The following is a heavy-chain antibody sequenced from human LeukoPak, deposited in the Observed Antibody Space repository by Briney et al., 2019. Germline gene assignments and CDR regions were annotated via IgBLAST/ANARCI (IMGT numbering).Heavy chain of an antibody. CDR2: INHSGST. D-gene: IGHD3-9*01. V-gene: IGHV4-34*01. J-gene: IGHJ4*02. Sequence: KPSETLSLTCAVYGGSFSGYYWSWIRQPPGKRLEWIGEINHSGSTNYNPSLKSRVTISVDTSKNQFSLKLSSVTAADTAVYYCARGQSAGLRYFDWLSSNFDYWGQGTLVTVSS. CDR1: GGSFSGYY. CDR3: ARGQSAGLRYFDWLSSNFDY.